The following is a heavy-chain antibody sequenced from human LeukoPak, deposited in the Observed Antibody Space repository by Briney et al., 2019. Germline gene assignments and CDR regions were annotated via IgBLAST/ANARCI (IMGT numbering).Heavy chain of an antibody. D-gene: IGHD6-13*01. Sequence: GGSLRLSCAASGFTFSSYSMNWVRQAPGKGLEWVSSISSSSSYIYYADSVKGRFTITRDNAKNSLYLQMNSLRAEDTAVYYCARDPPYSSSWYGRFDPWGQGTLVTVSS. V-gene: IGHV3-21*01. CDR1: GFTFSSYS. J-gene: IGHJ5*02. CDR2: ISSSSSYI. CDR3: ARDPPYSSSWYGRFDP.